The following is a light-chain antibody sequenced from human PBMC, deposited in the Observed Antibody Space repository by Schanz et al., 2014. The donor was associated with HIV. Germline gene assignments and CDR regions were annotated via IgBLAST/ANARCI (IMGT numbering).Light chain of an antibody. J-gene: IGLJ2*01. CDR3: SSYTSSSTVV. V-gene: IGLV2-14*01. CDR1: SSDVGGYNY. CDR2: DVS. Sequence: QSALTQPPSASGSPGQSVTISCTGTSSDVGGYNYVSWYQQHPGKAPKIMIYDVSNRPSGVSTRFSGSKSGNTASLTISGLQAEDEADYYCSSYTSSSTVVFGGGTKLTVL.